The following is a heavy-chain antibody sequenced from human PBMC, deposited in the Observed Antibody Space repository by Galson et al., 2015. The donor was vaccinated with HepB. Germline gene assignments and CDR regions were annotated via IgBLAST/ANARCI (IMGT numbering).Heavy chain of an antibody. Sequence: SLRLSCAASGFTFSDYYMSWIRQAPGKGLEWVSYISSSSSYTNYADSVKGRFTISRDNAKNSLYLQMNSLRAEDTAVYYCARDRRKRELPDYWGQGTLVTVSS. CDR3: ARDRRKRELPDY. V-gene: IGHV3-11*05. CDR1: GFTFSDYY. CDR2: ISSSSSYT. J-gene: IGHJ4*02. D-gene: IGHD1-26*01.